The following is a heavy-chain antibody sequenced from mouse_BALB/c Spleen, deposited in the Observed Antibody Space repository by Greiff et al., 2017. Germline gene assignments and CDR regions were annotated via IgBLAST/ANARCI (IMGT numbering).Heavy chain of an antibody. CDR2: ISDGGSYT. Sequence: EVQVVESGGGLVKPGGSLKLSCAASGFTFSDYYMYWVRQTPEKRLEWVATISDGGSYTYYPDSVKGRFTISRDNAKNNLYLQMSSLKSEDTAMYYCARGDYGYDVVDYWGQGTTLTVSS. CDR3: ARGDYGYDVVDY. J-gene: IGHJ2*01. D-gene: IGHD2-2*01. CDR1: GFTFSDYY. V-gene: IGHV5-4*02.